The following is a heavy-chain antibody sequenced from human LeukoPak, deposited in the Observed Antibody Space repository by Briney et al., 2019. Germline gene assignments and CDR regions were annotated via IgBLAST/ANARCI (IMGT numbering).Heavy chain of an antibody. J-gene: IGHJ4*02. V-gene: IGHV4-39*07. Sequence: PSETLSLTCTVSGGSISSSSYYWGWIRQPPGKGLEWIGSIYYSGSTYYNPSLKSRVTISVDTSKNQFSLKLSSVTAADTAVYYCAGGWFTNYFDYWGQGTLVTVSS. CDR2: IYYSGST. CDR3: AGGWFTNYFDY. D-gene: IGHD2-15*01. CDR1: GGSISSSSYY.